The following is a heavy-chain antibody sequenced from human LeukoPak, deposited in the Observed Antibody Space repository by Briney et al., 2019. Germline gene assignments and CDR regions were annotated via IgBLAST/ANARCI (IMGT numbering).Heavy chain of an antibody. J-gene: IGHJ4*02. Sequence: GGSLRLSCAASGFTFSSYSMNWVRQAPGKGLEWVSSVSSSGSYIYYADSVKGRFTISRDNAKNSLYLQMNSLRAEDTAVYYCARSYYSVTTCGDYWGQGTLVTVSS. CDR3: ARSYYSVTTCGDY. V-gene: IGHV3-21*01. CDR1: GFTFSSYS. CDR2: VSSSGSYI. D-gene: IGHD5/OR15-5a*01.